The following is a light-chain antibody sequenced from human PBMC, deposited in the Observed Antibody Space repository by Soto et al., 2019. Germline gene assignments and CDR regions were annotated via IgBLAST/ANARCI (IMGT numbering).Light chain of an antibody. Sequence: EILLTQSPGTLSLSPGERATVSCRASQTVGSNFLAWFQQKPGQAPRLLIYGASSRATGIPDRFSGSGSGTDFTLTITRLEPEDFAMYYCQQYSSSRTFGQGTKVDIK. CDR2: GAS. V-gene: IGKV3-20*01. J-gene: IGKJ1*01. CDR1: QTVGSNF. CDR3: QQYSSSRT.